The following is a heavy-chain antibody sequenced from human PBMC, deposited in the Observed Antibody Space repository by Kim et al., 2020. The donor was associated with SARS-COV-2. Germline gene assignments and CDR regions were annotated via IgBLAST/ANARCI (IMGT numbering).Heavy chain of an antibody. CDR1: GYTFTSYG. V-gene: IGHV1-18*01. Sequence: ASVKVSCKASGYTFTSYGISWVRQAPGQGLEWMGWISAYNGNTNYAQKLQGRVTMTTDTSTSTAYMELRSLRSDDTAVYYCARVGGYCSGGSCYSGPPYYYYYYGMDVWGQGTTVTVSS. J-gene: IGHJ6*02. CDR2: ISAYNGNT. CDR3: ARVGGYCSGGSCYSGPPYYYYYYGMDV. D-gene: IGHD2-15*01.